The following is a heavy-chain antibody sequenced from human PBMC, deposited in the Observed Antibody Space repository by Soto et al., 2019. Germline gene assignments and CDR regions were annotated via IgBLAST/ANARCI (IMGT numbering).Heavy chain of an antibody. D-gene: IGHD5-12*01. Sequence: GGSLRLSCAASGFTVSSNYMSWVRQAPGKGLEWVSVIYSGGSTYYADSVKGRFTISRDNSKNTLYLQMNSLRAEDTAVYYCARGSDIVATILVYWGQGTLVTVSS. J-gene: IGHJ4*02. CDR2: IYSGGST. CDR1: GFTVSSNY. V-gene: IGHV3-66*01. CDR3: ARGSDIVATILVY.